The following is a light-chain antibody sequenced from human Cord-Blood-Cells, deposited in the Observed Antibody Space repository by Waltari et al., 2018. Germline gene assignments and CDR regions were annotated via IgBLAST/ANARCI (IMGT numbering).Light chain of an antibody. V-gene: IGLV2-23*01. J-gene: IGLJ1*01. CDR1: SSDVGSYNL. Sequence: QSALTQPASVSGSPGQSITIPCTGPSSDVGSYNLFSWYQQHPGKAPKLMIYEGSKRPSGVSNRFSGSKSGNTASLTISGLQAEDEADYYCCSYAGSSTYVFGTGTKVTVL. CDR3: CSYAGSSTYV. CDR2: EGS.